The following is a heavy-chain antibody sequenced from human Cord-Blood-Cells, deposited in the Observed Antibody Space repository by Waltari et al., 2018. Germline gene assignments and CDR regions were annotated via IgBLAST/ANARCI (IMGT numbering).Heavy chain of an antibody. Sequence: QVQLVQSGAEVKKPGASVKVSCKASGYTFTSYAMHWVRQAPGQRLEWMGWINAGNGNTKYSQKFPGRVTITRETSASTAYMELSSLRSEDTAVYYCARDPRRELLRGPFDYWGQGTLVTVSS. CDR1: GYTFTSYA. J-gene: IGHJ4*02. CDR3: ARDPRRELLRGPFDY. V-gene: IGHV1-3*01. D-gene: IGHD3-10*01. CDR2: INAGNGNT.